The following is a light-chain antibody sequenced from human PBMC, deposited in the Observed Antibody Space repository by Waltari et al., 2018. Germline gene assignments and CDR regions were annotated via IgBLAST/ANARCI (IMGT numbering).Light chain of an antibody. V-gene: IGLV2-14*01. J-gene: IGLJ2*01. CDR3: SSYTRSSTWV. Sequence: QSALTQPASVSGSPGQSITISCTGTISDVGAYKYVSWYQHPPGKAPKLMIYEATNRPSGISNRFSGSKSGNPASLTISGLQAEDEADYYCSSYTRSSTWVFGGGTKLTVL. CDR1: ISDVGAYKY. CDR2: EAT.